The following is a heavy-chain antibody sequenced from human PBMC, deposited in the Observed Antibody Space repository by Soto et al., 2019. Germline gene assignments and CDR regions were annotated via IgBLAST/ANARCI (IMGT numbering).Heavy chain of an antibody. J-gene: IGHJ6*02. CDR3: ARDLARYERHYSSCGMDV. CDR2: INAGNGNT. D-gene: IGHD1-1*01. V-gene: IGHV1-3*01. Sequence: GASVKVSCKASGYTFTSYAMHWVRQAPGQRLEWMGWINAGNGNTKYSQKFQGRVTITRDTSASTAYMELSSLRSEDTAVYYCARDLARYERHYSSCGMDVWGQGTTVTVS. CDR1: GYTFTSYA.